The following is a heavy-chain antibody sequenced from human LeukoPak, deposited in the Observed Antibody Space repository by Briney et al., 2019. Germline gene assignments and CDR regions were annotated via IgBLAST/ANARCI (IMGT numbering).Heavy chain of an antibody. D-gene: IGHD3-22*01. CDR2: INPSDSST. CDR3: ARGLSYDGDDY. V-gene: IGHV1-46*01. J-gene: IGHJ4*02. CDR1: GYTFTGYY. Sequence: ASVKVSCKASGYTFTGYYMHWVRQAPGQGLEWMGLINPSDSSTTYPQKFQGRLTMTRDMSTSTVYMELSSLRSEDTAIYYCARGLSYDGDDYWGQGTLVTVSS.